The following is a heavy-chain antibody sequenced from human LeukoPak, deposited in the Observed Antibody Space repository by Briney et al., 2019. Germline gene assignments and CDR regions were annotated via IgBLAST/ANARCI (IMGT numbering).Heavy chain of an antibody. CDR3: AYGSGWHPYYFDY. CDR1: GFTFSSYW. V-gene: IGHV3-74*01. D-gene: IGHD6-19*01. J-gene: IGHJ4*02. Sequence: GGSLRLSCAASGFTFSSYWMHWVRHAPGKGLVWVSRINSDGSSTIYADSVKGRFTISRDNAKNTLYLQMNSLRAEDTAVYYCAYGSGWHPYYFDYWGQGTLVTVSS. CDR2: INSDGSST.